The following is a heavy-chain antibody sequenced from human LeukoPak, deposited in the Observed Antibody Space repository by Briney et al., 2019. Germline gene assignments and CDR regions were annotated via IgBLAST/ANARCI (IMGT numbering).Heavy chain of an antibody. V-gene: IGHV4-39*01. CDR1: GGSITNNAYY. CDR3: ARNVSAGYFDY. Sequence: SETLSLTCTVSGGSITNNAYYWAWIRQPPGKGLEWIGSIYYSGSTHYNPSLKSRVTISVDTSKNQFSLRLSSVTAADTAVYYCARNVSAGYFDYWGQGTLVTVSS. CDR2: IYYSGST. J-gene: IGHJ4*02. D-gene: IGHD2-8*01.